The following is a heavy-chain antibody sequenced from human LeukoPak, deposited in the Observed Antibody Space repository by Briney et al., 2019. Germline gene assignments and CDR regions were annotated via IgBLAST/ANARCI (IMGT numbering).Heavy chain of an antibody. CDR1: AYSISDGWV. D-gene: IGHD1-26*01. Sequence: SGTLSLTCTVSAYSISDGWVWGMIRQPPGKGLEWIGSINGSGTTYYNPSLKSRVTMSVDTSNNQYSLKLTSVTAADTAMYYCSRLSHVAGAPKVSWFDPWGQGTLVTVSS. V-gene: IGHV4-38-2*02. J-gene: IGHJ5*02. CDR3: SRLSHVAGAPKVSWFDP. CDR2: INGSGTT.